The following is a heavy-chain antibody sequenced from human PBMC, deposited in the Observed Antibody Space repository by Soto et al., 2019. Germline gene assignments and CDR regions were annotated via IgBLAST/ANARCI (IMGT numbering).Heavy chain of an antibody. CDR3: AKSRSGSYLYYFDY. J-gene: IGHJ4*02. D-gene: IGHD3-10*01. Sequence: QVQLVESGGGVVQPGRSLRLSCAXSGXTFSSYGXHWVRQAPGKGLEWVAVISYDGSNKYYADSVKGRFTISRDNSKNTLYLQMNSLRAEDTAVYYCAKSRSGSYLYYFDYWGQGTLVTVSS. V-gene: IGHV3-30*18. CDR2: ISYDGSNK. CDR1: GXTFSSYG.